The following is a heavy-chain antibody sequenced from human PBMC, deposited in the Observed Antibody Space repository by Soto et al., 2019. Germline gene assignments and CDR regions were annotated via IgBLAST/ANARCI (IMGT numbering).Heavy chain of an antibody. D-gene: IGHD2-8*02. V-gene: IGHV4-34*01. Sequence: SETLSLTCAVYGGTFSGYYWTWIRKPPGTGLEWIGEINHSESTNYNPSLKSRVTISVDTSKNQFSLKLTSVIAADTAVYYCARDKITGLFDYWGQGTLVTVSS. J-gene: IGHJ4*02. CDR3: ARDKITGLFDY. CDR2: INHSEST. CDR1: GGTFSGYY.